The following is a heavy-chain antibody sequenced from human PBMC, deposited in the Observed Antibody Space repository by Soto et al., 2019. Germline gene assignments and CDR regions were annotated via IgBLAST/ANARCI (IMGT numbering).Heavy chain of an antibody. Sequence: PGDSLKISCKGSGYSFTSYWIGWVRQMPGKGLEWMGIIYPGDSDTRYSPSFQGQVTISADKSISTAYLQWSSLKASDTAMYYCARRRLQYWSGQPSDAFDIWGQGTMVTVSS. J-gene: IGHJ3*02. CDR1: GYSFTSYW. CDR3: ARRRLQYWSGQPSDAFDI. D-gene: IGHD3-3*01. CDR2: IYPGDSDT. V-gene: IGHV5-51*01.